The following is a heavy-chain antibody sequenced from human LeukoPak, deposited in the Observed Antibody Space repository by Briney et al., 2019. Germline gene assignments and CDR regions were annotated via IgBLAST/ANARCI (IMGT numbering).Heavy chain of an antibody. CDR1: GFIFSSYS. CDR3: AKDRGSRDPLDY. V-gene: IGHV3-48*02. Sequence: QAGGSLRLSCAASGFIFSSYSMNWVRQAPEKGLEWVSYISSSSSTIYYADSVKGRFTISRDNAKNSLYLQMNSLGDEDTAVYYCAKDRGSRDPLDYWGQGTLVTVSS. J-gene: IGHJ4*02. CDR2: ISSSSSTI. D-gene: IGHD5-24*01.